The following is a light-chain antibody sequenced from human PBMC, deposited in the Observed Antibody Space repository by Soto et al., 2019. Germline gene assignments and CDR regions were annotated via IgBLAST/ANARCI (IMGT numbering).Light chain of an antibody. Sequence: VQMTQSPSSVSASVVYRVTITCRASQGISSWLAWYQQKAGKAPKLLIYGASSLQSGVPSRFSGSGSGTDFTLTIGSLQPEDFAIYYCQQAKSFPLTFGGGTKVDIK. CDR1: QGISSW. CDR3: QQAKSFPLT. CDR2: GAS. J-gene: IGKJ4*01. V-gene: IGKV1-12*01.